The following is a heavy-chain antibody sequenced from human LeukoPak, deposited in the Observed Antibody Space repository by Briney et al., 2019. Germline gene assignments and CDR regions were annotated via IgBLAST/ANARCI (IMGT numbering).Heavy chain of an antibody. J-gene: IGHJ6*02. Sequence: LEWVASINHNGNVNYYVDSVKGRFTISRDNAKNSLYLQMSNLRAEDTAVYFCARGGGLDVGGQGATVTVSS. CDR3: ARGGGLDV. V-gene: IGHV3-7*04. CDR2: INHNGNVN.